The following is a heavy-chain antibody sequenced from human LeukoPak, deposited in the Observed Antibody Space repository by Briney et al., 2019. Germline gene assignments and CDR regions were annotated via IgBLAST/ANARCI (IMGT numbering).Heavy chain of an antibody. V-gene: IGHV1-46*01. CDR3: ARVAAEVVGVPGAIGFGWLRRDYYYMDV. J-gene: IGHJ6*03. CDR1: GYTFTSYY. D-gene: IGHD2-2*02. CDR2: INPSGGST. Sequence: ASVKVSCKASGYTFTSYYMHCVRQGPGEGLEWMGLINPSGGSTSYAQKFQGRVTMTRDMSTSTVYMELSSLRSEDTAVYYCARVAAEVVGVPGAIGFGWLRRDYYYMDVWGKGTTVTVSS.